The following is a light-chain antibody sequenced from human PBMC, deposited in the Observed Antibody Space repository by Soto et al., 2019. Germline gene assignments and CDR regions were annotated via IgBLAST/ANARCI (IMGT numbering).Light chain of an antibody. V-gene: IGLV2-14*01. J-gene: IGLJ1*01. CDR2: DVS. Sequence: QSVLTQPASVSGSPGQSITISCTGTSSDVGGYNYVSWYQQHPGKPPKLMIYDVSNRPSGVSNRFSGSKSGNTASLTISGLQAEDEADYYCSSYTGSSTYVFGTGTKVTVL. CDR1: SSDVGGYNY. CDR3: SSYTGSSTYV.